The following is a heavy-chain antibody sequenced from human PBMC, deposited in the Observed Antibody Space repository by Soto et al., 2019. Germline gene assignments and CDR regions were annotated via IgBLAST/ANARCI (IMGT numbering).Heavy chain of an antibody. V-gene: IGHV3-74*01. Sequence: WGSLRLSCAVSGFTCSTHWMRWVSQAPGKGLVWVSRINSDGSSTNYADSVKGRFTISRDNAKKTLYLQMNSLRADDTAVYYCARDSSPYYDFWSGFYTYFDYWGQGALVTVSS. CDR1: GFTCSTHW. D-gene: IGHD3-3*01. J-gene: IGHJ4*02. CDR2: INSDGSST. CDR3: ARDSSPYYDFWSGFYTYFDY.